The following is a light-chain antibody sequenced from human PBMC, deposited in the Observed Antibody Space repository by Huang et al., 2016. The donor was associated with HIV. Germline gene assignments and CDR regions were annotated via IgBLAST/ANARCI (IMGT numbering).Light chain of an antibody. CDR2: TAS. CDR1: QDIGNY. CDR3: LQDYTYPWT. J-gene: IGKJ1*01. V-gene: IGKV1-6*01. Sequence: AIQMTQSPASLSASVGDRVTITCRASQDIGNYLGWYQQRLGKAPKLLVSTASHLQRGVPSRFTGSGSGTHFTLTISGLQPEDFATYYCLQDYTYPWTFGQGTKVEI.